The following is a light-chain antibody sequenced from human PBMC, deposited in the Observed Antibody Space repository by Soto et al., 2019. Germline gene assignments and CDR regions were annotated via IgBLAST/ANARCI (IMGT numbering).Light chain of an antibody. V-gene: IGKV1-39*01. CDR2: AAS. CDR3: QQSYSTPQYT. Sequence: DIQMTQSPSSLSASVGDRVTITCRASQSISNYLNWYQQKPGKAPKFLIYAASSLQSGVPSRFSGSGSGTDFTLTISSLQPEDFATYYCQQSYSTPQYTFGPGTKLEIK. CDR1: QSISNY. J-gene: IGKJ2*01.